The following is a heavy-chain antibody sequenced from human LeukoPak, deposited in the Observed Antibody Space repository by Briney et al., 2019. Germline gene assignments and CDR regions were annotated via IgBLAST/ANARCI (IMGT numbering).Heavy chain of an antibody. Sequence: SETLSLTCTVSGGSISSSSYYWGWIRQPPGKGLEWIGSIYYSGSTYYNPSLKSRVTLSVDTSTNHFSLNIKSVTAADTAMYYCARGRRIVVLPGRGYFDLWGRGTLVTVSS. CDR3: ARGRRIVVLPGRGYFDL. V-gene: IGHV4-39*02. CDR2: IYYSGST. D-gene: IGHD4/OR15-4a*01. J-gene: IGHJ2*01. CDR1: GGSISSSSYY.